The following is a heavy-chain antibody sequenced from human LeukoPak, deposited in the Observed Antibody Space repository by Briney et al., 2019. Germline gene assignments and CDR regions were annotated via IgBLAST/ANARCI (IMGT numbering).Heavy chain of an antibody. CDR1: GYSFTSYW. Sequence: GESLKISCKGSGYSFTSYWIGWVRQMPGRGLEWMGIIHPGDSDTRYSPPFQGQVTMSVDKSISTAYLQWSSLKASDTAMYYCASRSFHYASSGYYPDAFDIWGQGTMVTVSP. CDR3: ASRSFHYASSGYYPDAFDI. J-gene: IGHJ3*02. CDR2: IHPGDSDT. D-gene: IGHD3-22*01. V-gene: IGHV5-51*01.